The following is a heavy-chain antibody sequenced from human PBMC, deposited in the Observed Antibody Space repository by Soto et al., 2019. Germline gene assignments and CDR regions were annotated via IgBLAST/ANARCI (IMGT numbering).Heavy chain of an antibody. CDR1: GFTFSSYA. Sequence: GGSLRLSCAASGFTFSSYAMSWVRQAPGKGLEWVSAISGSGGSTYYADSVKGRFTISRDNSKNTLYLQMNSLRAEDTAVYYCAKDGVGATTFSYYGMDVCGQGTTVTVSS. CDR2: ISGSGGST. J-gene: IGHJ6*02. CDR3: AKDGVGATTFSYYGMDV. D-gene: IGHD1-26*01. V-gene: IGHV3-23*01.